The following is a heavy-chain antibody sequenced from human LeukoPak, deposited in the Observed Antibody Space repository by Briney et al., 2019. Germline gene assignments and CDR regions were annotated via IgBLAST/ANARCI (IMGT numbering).Heavy chain of an antibody. CDR2: ISSSSSYI. V-gene: IGHV3-21*01. CDR1: GFTFSSYS. J-gene: IGHJ6*03. Sequence: PGGSLRLSCAASGFTFSSYSMNWVRQAPGKGLEWVSSISSSSSYIYYADSVKGRFTISRDNAKNSLYLQMNSLRAEDTAVYYCARSPQQGGAAPSGLDYYYYMDVWGKGTTVTVSS. CDR3: ARSPQQGGAAPSGLDYYYYMDV. D-gene: IGHD6-25*01.